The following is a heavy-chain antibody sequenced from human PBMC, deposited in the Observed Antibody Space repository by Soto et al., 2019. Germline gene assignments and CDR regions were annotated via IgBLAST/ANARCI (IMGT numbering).Heavy chain of an antibody. D-gene: IGHD2-8*01. Sequence: PSETLSLTXTISGGSISSRSHYWGWIRQSPGKRLEWIGSGYYTGRTFYSPSLKNRVTMTTDTSTSTAYMELRSLRSDDTAVYYCARDTPCTNGLCYTPISPDYYYYGMDVWGQGTTVTVSS. CDR2: GYYTGRT. V-gene: IGHV4-39*02. J-gene: IGHJ6*02. CDR3: ARDTPCTNGLCYTPISPDYYYYGMDV. CDR1: GGSISSRSHY.